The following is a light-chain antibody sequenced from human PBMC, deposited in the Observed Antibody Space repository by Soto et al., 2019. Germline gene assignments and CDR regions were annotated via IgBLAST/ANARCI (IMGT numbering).Light chain of an antibody. CDR2: DAS. J-gene: IGKJ5*01. CDR1: QSLNNY. Sequence: DIQMTQSPSTLSASVGDRVTITCRASQSLNNYLAWYQQKPGKAPKLLIYDASTLERGVTSRFSDTGSVTEFTLNIRSLQPDDFATYFCQHYYRSSITFGQRTSVEIK. CDR3: QHYYRSSIT. V-gene: IGKV1-5*01.